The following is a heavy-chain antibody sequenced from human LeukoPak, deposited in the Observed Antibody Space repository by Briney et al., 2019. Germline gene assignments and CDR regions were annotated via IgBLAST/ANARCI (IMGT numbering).Heavy chain of an antibody. CDR2: MNPNSGNT. J-gene: IGHJ4*02. Sequence: ASVKVSCTASGYTFTSYDINWVRQATGQGLEWMGWMNPNSGNTGYAQKVQGRVTITRNTSISTAYMELSSLRSEDTAVYYCARGRWVTAIDYWGQGTLVTVSS. CDR1: GYTFTSYD. V-gene: IGHV1-8*03. CDR3: ARGRWVTAIDY. D-gene: IGHD2-21*02.